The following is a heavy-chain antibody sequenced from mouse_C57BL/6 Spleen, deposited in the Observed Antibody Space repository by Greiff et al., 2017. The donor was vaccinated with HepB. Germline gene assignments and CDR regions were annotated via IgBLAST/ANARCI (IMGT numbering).Heavy chain of an antibody. CDR1: GYSFTGYY. D-gene: IGHD4-1*01. CDR2: INPSTGGT. J-gene: IGHJ3*01. V-gene: IGHV1-42*01. Sequence: VQLKQSGPELVKPGASVKISCKASGYSFTGYYMNWVKQSPEKSLEWIGEINPSTGGTTYNQKFKAKATLTVDKSSSTAYMQLKSLTSEDSAVYYCATMGRGFAYWGQGTLVTVSA. CDR3: ATMGRGFAY.